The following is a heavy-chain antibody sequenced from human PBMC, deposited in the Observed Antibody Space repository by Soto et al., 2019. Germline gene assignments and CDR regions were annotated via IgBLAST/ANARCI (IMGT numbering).Heavy chain of an antibody. CDR1: GFTFSSYG. CDR3: AKEGSGDYYGSGNLGY. CDR2: ISYDGSNK. V-gene: IGHV3-30*18. D-gene: IGHD3-10*01. J-gene: IGHJ4*02. Sequence: GGSLRLSCVASGFTFSSYGMHWVRQAPGKGLEWVAIISYDGSNKYYADSVKGRFTISRDNSKNTLYLQMNSLGAEDTAVYYCAKEGSGDYYGSGNLGYWGQGTLVTVSS.